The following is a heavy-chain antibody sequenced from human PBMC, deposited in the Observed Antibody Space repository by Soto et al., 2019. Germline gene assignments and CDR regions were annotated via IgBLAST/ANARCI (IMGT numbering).Heavy chain of an antibody. CDR1: GGTFSSYA. D-gene: IGHD3-22*01. J-gene: IGHJ4*02. Sequence: QVQLVQSGAEVKKPGSSVKVSCKASGGTFSSYAISWVRQAPGQGLEWMGGIIPIFGTANYAQKFQGRVTITADKSTSTAYMELSSLRSDDTAVYYCARGQTYYYDSSGYQFFDYWGQGTLVTVSS. CDR3: ARGQTYYYDSSGYQFFDY. V-gene: IGHV1-69*06. CDR2: IIPIFGTA.